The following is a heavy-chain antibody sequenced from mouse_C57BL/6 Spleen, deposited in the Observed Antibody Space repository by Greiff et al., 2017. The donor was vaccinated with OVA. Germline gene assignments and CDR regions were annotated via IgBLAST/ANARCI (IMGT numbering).Heavy chain of an antibody. J-gene: IGHJ2*01. V-gene: IGHV1-80*01. CDR1: GYAFSSYW. D-gene: IGHD1-1*01. Sequence: QVQLQQSGAELVKPGASVKISCKASGYAFSSYWMNWVKQRPGKGLEWIGQIYPGDGDTNYNGKFKGKATMTADKSSSTIYMQLSSLTSEDPAVFFCAREARVTTVATAFDYWGQGTTLTVSS. CDR2: IYPGDGDT. CDR3: AREARVTTVATAFDY.